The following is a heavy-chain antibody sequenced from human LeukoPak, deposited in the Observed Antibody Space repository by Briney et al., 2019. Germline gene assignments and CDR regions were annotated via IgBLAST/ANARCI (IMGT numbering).Heavy chain of an antibody. CDR1: GFTFSSYG. CDR2: ISGSGGST. V-gene: IGHV3-23*01. J-gene: IGHJ3*02. D-gene: IGHD3-9*01. Sequence: SGGTLRLSCAASGFTFSSYGMSWVRQAPGKGLEWVSAISGSGGSTYYADSVKGRFTISRDNSKNTLYLQMNSLRAEDTAVYYCAKEGVLRYFDWLLSGDAFDIWGQGTMVTVSS. CDR3: AKEGVLRYFDWLLSGDAFDI.